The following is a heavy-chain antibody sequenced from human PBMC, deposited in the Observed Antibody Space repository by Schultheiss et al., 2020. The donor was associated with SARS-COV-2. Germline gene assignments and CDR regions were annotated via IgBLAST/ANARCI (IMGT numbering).Heavy chain of an antibody. CDR3: ARGNLGLLWFGTSVYGMDV. Sequence: SETLSLTCGVSGGSISSGLYSWSWIRQPPGKGLEWIGYIYNSGSTYYNPSLKSRVTISVDTSKNQFSLKLSSVTAADTAVYYCARGNLGLLWFGTSVYGMDVWGQGTTVTVSS. V-gene: IGHV4-30-2*05. J-gene: IGHJ6*02. D-gene: IGHD3-10*01. CDR1: GGSISSGLYS. CDR2: IYNSGST.